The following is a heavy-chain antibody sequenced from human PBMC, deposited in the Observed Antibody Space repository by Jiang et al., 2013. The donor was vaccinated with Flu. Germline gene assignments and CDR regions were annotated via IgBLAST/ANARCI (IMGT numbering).Heavy chain of an antibody. J-gene: IGHJ6*04. Sequence: SGAEVKKPGASVKVSCKASGYTFTSYGISWVRQAPGQGLEWMGWISAYNGNTNYAQKLQGRVTMTTDTSTSTAYMELRSLRSDDTAVYYCARAPPITMVRGVPYGMDVWGKGPRSPSPQ. CDR2: ISAYNGNT. D-gene: IGHD3-10*01. CDR3: ARAPPITMVRGVPYGMDV. CDR1: GYTFTSYG. V-gene: IGHV1-18*01.